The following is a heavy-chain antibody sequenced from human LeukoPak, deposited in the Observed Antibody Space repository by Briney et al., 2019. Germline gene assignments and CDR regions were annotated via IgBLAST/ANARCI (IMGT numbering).Heavy chain of an antibody. V-gene: IGHV3-48*04. D-gene: IGHD6-13*01. CDR2: ISSSSSTI. J-gene: IGHJ4*02. CDR1: GFTFSSYS. Sequence: GGSLRLSCAASGFTFSSYSMNWVRQAPGKGLEWVSYISSSSSTIYYADSVKGRFTISRDNAKNSLYLQMNSLRAEDTAVYYCARLSAAAYFDYRGQGTLVTVSS. CDR3: ARLSAAAYFDY.